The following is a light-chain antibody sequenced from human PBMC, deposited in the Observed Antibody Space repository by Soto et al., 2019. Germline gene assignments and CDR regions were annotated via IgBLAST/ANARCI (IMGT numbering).Light chain of an antibody. CDR2: GAS. CDR1: QNVGSN. V-gene: IGKV3-20*01. J-gene: IGKJ1*01. Sequence: EIVMTQSPATLSLSPGERATLSCRASQNVGSNLAWYQQKPGQAPRLLIYGASSRATGIPDRFSGSGSGTDFTLTISRLEPEDFAVYYCQQFGSSPRTFGQGTKVDI. CDR3: QQFGSSPRT.